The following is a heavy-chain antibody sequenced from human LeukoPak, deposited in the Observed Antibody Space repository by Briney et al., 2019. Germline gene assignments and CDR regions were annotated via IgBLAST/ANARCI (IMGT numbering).Heavy chain of an antibody. Sequence: PSETLSLTCTVSGGSISSGSYYWSWIRQPAGKGLEWIGRIYTSGSTNYNPSLKSRVTMSVDTSKNQFSLKLSSVTAADTAVYYCASDITPLGIWGQGTMVAVSS. D-gene: IGHD2-15*01. V-gene: IGHV4-61*02. CDR3: ASDITPLGI. CDR2: IYTSGST. J-gene: IGHJ3*02. CDR1: GGSISSGSYY.